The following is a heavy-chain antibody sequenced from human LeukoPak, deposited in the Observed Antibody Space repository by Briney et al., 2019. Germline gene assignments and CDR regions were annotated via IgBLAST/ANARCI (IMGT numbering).Heavy chain of an antibody. Sequence: ASVKVPCKASGYTFTGYYMHWVRQAPGQGLEWMGWINPNSGGTNYAQKFQGRVTMTRDTSISTAYMELSRLRSDDTAVYYCARDPFLTGDEDYWGQGTLVTVSS. J-gene: IGHJ4*02. CDR1: GYTFTGYY. V-gene: IGHV1-2*02. CDR3: ARDPFLTGDEDY. D-gene: IGHD7-27*01. CDR2: INPNSGGT.